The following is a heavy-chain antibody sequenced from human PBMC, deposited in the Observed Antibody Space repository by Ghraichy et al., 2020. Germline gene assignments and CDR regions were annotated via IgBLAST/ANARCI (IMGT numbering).Heavy chain of an antibody. D-gene: IGHD6-6*01. CDR3: ARAAGAARPFDY. Sequence: GGSLRLSCAASGFTVSSNYMSWVRQAPGKGLEWVSVIYSGGSTYYADSVKGRFTISRDNSKNTLYLQMNSLRAEDTAVYYCARAAGAARPFDYWGQGTLVTVSS. J-gene: IGHJ4*02. CDR1: GFTVSSNY. CDR2: IYSGGST. V-gene: IGHV3-53*01.